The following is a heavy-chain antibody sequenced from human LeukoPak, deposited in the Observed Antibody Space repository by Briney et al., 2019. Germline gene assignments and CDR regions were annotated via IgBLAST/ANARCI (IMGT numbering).Heavy chain of an antibody. V-gene: IGHV6-1*01. D-gene: IGHD2-15*01. CDR2: TYYRSRWYI. J-gene: IGHJ4*02. CDR1: RDSVSINIAS. CDR3: ASEGYCSGGSCYRGVYFDY. Sequence: SQTPSLTRVISRDSVSINIASCNWIRQSPSRGLEWLGKTYYRSRWYIDYASSVRGRITINPDTSKNQFSLKLSSVTAADTAVYYCASEGYCSGGSCYRGVYFDYWGQGTLVTVSS.